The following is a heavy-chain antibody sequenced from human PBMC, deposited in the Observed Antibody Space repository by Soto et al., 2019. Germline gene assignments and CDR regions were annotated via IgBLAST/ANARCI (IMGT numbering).Heavy chain of an antibody. J-gene: IGHJ6*02. D-gene: IGHD3-10*01. CDR1: GYTFTNYA. CDR2: INAGNGNT. V-gene: IGHV1-3*01. Sequence: GASVKVSCTASGYTFTNYAMHWVRQAPGQRLEWMGWINAGNGNTKYSQKFQGRVTITRDTSASTAYMELSSLRYEDTAVYYCARGPLLWGDVWGQGTTVTVSS. CDR3: ARGPLLWGDV.